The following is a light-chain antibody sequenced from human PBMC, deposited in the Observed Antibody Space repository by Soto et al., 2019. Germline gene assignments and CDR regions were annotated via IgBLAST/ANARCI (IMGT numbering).Light chain of an antibody. CDR1: SSDVGAYDY. CDR3: SLYTSSSSVI. V-gene: IGLV2-14*01. Sequence: QSVLTQPASVSGSPGQSIAISCTGTSSDVGAYDYVSWYQQHPGKAPKLMIYYVNYRPSGVSNRFSGSKSGITASLTIPGLQAEDEDDYYCSLYTSSSSVIFGGGTKLTVL. CDR2: YVN. J-gene: IGLJ2*01.